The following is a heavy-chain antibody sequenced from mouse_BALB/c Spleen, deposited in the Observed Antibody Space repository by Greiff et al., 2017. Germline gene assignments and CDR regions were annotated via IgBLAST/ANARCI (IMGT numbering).Heavy chain of an antibody. CDR1: GDSITSGY. CDR3: ARGGDGYYERNYFDY. V-gene: IGHV3-8*02. CDR2: ISYSGST. Sequence: DVKLVESGPSLVKPSQTLSLTCSVTGDSITSGYWNWIRKFPGNKLEYMGYISYSGSTYYNPSLKSRISITRDTSKNQYYLQLNSVTTEDTATYYCARGGDGYYERNYFDYWGQGTTLTVSS. J-gene: IGHJ2*01. D-gene: IGHD2-3*01.